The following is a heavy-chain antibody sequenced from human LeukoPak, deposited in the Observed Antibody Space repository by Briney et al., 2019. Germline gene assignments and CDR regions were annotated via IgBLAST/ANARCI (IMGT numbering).Heavy chain of an antibody. CDR1: GFTIDDYA. V-gene: IGHV3-9*01. Sequence: GGSLRLSCAASGFTIDDYAMHWVRQAPGKGLEWVSGISWNSGSIGYADSVKGRFTISRDNAKNSLYLQMNSLRAEDTALYYCAKGGSGYYYGDFDYWGQGTLVTVSS. D-gene: IGHD3-22*01. CDR3: AKGGSGYYYGDFDY. J-gene: IGHJ4*02. CDR2: ISWNSGSI.